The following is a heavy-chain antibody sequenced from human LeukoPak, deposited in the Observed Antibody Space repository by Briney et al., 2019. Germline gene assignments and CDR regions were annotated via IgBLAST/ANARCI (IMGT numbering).Heavy chain of an antibody. CDR2: IIPILGIA. Sequence: IXWVRQAXGQGLEWMGRIIPILGIANYAQKFQGRVTITADKSTITAYMELSSLRSEDTAVYYCARVGTYYYDTAFDYWGQGTLVTVSS. V-gene: IGHV1-69*04. CDR3: ARVGTYYYDTAFDY. D-gene: IGHD3-22*01. J-gene: IGHJ4*02.